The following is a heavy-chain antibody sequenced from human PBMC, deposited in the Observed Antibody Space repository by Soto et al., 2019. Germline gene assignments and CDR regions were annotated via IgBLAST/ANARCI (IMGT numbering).Heavy chain of an antibody. J-gene: IGHJ4*02. D-gene: IGHD6-13*01. Sequence: EVQLVESGGGLVQPGGSLRLSCAASGFTFSSYEMNWVRQAPGKGLEWVSYISSSGSTIYYADSVNGRFTISRDNAKNSLYLQMNSLRAEDTAVYYCARALVYSRPDYWGQGTLVTVSS. V-gene: IGHV3-48*03. CDR1: GFTFSSYE. CDR2: ISSSGSTI. CDR3: ARALVYSRPDY.